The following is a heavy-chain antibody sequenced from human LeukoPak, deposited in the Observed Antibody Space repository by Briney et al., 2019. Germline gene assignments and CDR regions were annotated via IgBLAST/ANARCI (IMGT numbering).Heavy chain of an antibody. CDR1: AGSINSGDYY. J-gene: IGHJ3*02. D-gene: IGHD3-22*01. Sequence: SQTLSLTCTVSAGSINSGDYYWSWIRQPAGKGLEWIGRIYTPGTNYNYNPSLRSRVTISIDTSKNHFSLKLTSVTAAHTAVYYCARGIRTSNDSSRDAFDIWRQGTMVTVSS. CDR3: ARGIRTSNDSSRDAFDI. V-gene: IGHV4-61*02. CDR2: IYTPGT.